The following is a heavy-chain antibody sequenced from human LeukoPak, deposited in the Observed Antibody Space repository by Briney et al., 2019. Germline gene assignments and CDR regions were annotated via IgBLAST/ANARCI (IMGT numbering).Heavy chain of an antibody. CDR3: ARDLYFGELLGGVDP. J-gene: IGHJ5*02. Sequence: GGSLRLSCAALGFAFSSYAMSWVRQAPGKGLEWVSAISGSGGSTYYADSVKGRFTISRDNAKNSLYLQMNSLRAEDTAVYYCARDLYFGELLGGVDPWGQGTLVTVSS. V-gene: IGHV3-23*01. CDR1: GFAFSSYA. CDR2: ISGSGGST. D-gene: IGHD3-10*01.